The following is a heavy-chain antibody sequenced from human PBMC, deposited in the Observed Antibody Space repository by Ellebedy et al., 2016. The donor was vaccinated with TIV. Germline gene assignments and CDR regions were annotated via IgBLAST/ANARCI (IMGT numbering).Heavy chain of an antibody. Sequence: GESLKISCAASGFTFSGYSMNWVRQAPGKGLEWVSSIDPTVTYIYYADSVKGRFTISRDNTKNSLYLQMNSLGDEDTAVYYCARISGSSGWYYFDYWGQGTLVTVSS. J-gene: IGHJ4*02. CDR2: IDPTVTYI. D-gene: IGHD6-19*01. CDR1: GFTFSGYS. V-gene: IGHV3-21*01. CDR3: ARISGSSGWYYFDY.